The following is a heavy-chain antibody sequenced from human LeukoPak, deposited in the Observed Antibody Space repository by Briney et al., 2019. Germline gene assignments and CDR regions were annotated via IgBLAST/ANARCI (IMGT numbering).Heavy chain of an antibody. CDR1: GYTLTSYY. J-gene: IGHJ4*02. Sequence: ASVKVSCKASGYTLTSYYMHWVRQAPGQGLEWMGKINPSGGSTSYAQKFQGRVTMTRDTSTSTVYMELSSLRSEDTAVYYCARDRGIAVAGREFDYWGQGTLVTVSS. V-gene: IGHV1-46*01. CDR2: INPSGGST. D-gene: IGHD6-19*01. CDR3: ARDRGIAVAGREFDY.